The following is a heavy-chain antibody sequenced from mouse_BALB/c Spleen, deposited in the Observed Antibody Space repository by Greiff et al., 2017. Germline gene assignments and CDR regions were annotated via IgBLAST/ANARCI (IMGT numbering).Heavy chain of an antibody. V-gene: IGHV5-6*01. J-gene: IGHJ4*01. D-gene: IGHD2-12*01. CDR3: ARGSYGEAMDY. CDR1: GFTFSSYG. Sequence: EVQVVESGGDLVKPGGSLKLSCAASGFTFSSYGMPWVRQTPDKRLEWVATISSGGSYTYYPDSVKGRFTISRDNAKNTLYLQMSSLKSEDTAMYYCARGSYGEAMDYWGQGTTVTVSS. CDR2: ISSGGSYT.